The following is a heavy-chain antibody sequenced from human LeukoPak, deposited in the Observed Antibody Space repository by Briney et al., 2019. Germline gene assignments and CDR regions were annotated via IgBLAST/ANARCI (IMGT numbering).Heavy chain of an antibody. CDR2: ISVSVGRA. Sequence: GGSLRLSCAASGFTFSSYDMTWVRQAPGKGRGWVLSISVSVGRAYYADSVTSRFNISRDTYKNKPYLQMTSLRAEDSAIYFCATDSSSSIYYWYYWGQGTMVTVSS. J-gene: IGHJ4*02. V-gene: IGHV3-23*01. D-gene: IGHD3-22*01. CDR3: ATDSSSSIYYWYY. CDR1: GFTFSSYD.